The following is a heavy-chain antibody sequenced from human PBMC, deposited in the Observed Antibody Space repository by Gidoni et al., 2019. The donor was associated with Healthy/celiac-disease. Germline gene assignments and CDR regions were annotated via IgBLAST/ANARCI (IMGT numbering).Heavy chain of an antibody. CDR1: GVTFSSYA. J-gene: IGHJ3*02. CDR3: ADVDTALRAFDI. Sequence: QVQLVQSGAEVKKPGSSVKVSCTASGVTFSSYAISWVRQAPGQGLEWMGGIIPIFGTANYAQKFQGRVTITADESTSTAYMELSSLRSEDTAVYYCADVDTALRAFDIWGQGTMVTVSS. D-gene: IGHD5-18*01. CDR2: IIPIFGTA. V-gene: IGHV1-69*01.